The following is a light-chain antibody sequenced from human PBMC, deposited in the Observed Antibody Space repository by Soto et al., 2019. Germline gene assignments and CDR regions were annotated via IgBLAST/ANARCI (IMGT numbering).Light chain of an antibody. V-gene: IGLV1-47*02. J-gene: IGLJ2*01. CDR3: EVWDDSVFAKI. CDR2: ADS. Sequence: QSVLTQPPSASGTPGQRVTILCSGSKSNIGSNEVYWYQQLPGTAPKFVIYADSLRPSGVPDRFSASKSGTSASLTISGLRSENEVEYYCEVWDDSVFAKIFGEGP. CDR1: KSNIGSNE.